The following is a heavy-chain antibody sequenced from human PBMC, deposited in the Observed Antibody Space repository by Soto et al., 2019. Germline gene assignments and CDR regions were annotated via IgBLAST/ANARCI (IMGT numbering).Heavy chain of an antibody. V-gene: IGHV4-30-2*01. CDR2: IYHSGTL. D-gene: IGHD3-22*01. J-gene: IGHJ5*02. Sequence: SETLSLTCAVSDDSISSDGYSWSWIRQPPGKGLEWIGYIYHSGTLYYNQSLKSRVTISVDRSKNQISLKLNSVTAAVTAVYYCARASGYYDSAGYSSWGQGTLVTVSS. CDR3: ARASGYYDSAGYSS. CDR1: DDSISSDGYS.